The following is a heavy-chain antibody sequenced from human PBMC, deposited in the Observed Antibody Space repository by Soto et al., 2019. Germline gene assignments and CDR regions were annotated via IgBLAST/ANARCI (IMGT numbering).Heavy chain of an antibody. J-gene: IGHJ4*02. V-gene: IGHV4-34*01. CDR3: ARGNFFGRRFDY. CDR2: INHSGST. Sequence: QVQLQQWGAGLLKPSETLSLTCAVYGGSFSGYYWSWIRQPPGKGLEWIGEINHSGSTNYNPSLKSRVTISVDTSKNQFSLKLSSVTAAATAVYYCARGNFFGRRFDYWGQGTLVTVSS. D-gene: IGHD1-1*01. CDR1: GGSFSGYY.